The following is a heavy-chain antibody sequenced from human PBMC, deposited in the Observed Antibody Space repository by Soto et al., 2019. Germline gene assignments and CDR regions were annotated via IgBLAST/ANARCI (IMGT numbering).Heavy chain of an antibody. CDR2: LYWDDDK. Sequence: QITLKESGPTLVKPTQTPTLTCTFSGFSLSTSGVGVGWIRQPPGKALEWLAFLYWDDDKRYSPSLKSRLTITKDTSKNQVLLTMTNMDPVDTATYYCARTSVNWGSRGLVDYWGQGTLVTVA. CDR3: ARTSVNWGSRGLVDY. J-gene: IGHJ4*02. CDR1: GFSLSTSGVG. D-gene: IGHD7-27*01. V-gene: IGHV2-5*02.